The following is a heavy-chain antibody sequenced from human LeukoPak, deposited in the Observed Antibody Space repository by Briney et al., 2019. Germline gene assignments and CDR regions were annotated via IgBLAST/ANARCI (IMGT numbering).Heavy chain of an antibody. CDR1: GYTFTGYY. Sequence: ASVKVSCKASGYTFTGYYMHWVRQAPGQGLEWMGWINPNSGGTNYAQKFQGRVTMTSDTSISTAYMELSRLRSDDTAVYYCARAETYYDFWSGYYTTNWFDPWGQGTLVTVSS. CDR3: ARAETYYDFWSGYYTTNWFDP. J-gene: IGHJ5*02. D-gene: IGHD3-3*01. CDR2: INPNSGGT. V-gene: IGHV1-2*02.